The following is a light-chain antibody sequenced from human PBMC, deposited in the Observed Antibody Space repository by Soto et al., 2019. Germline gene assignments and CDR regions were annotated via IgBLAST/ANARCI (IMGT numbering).Light chain of an antibody. V-gene: IGKV3-20*01. CDR1: QSVSNSY. Sequence: EIVLTQSPGTLSLSPGERATLSCRASQSVSNSYLAWYQQKPGQAPRLLIYGASSMDTGIPDRFSGSGSGTDFTLTISRLEPEDFAVYYCHQYGSSPLTCGGGTKVEIK. CDR2: GAS. J-gene: IGKJ4*01. CDR3: HQYGSSPLT.